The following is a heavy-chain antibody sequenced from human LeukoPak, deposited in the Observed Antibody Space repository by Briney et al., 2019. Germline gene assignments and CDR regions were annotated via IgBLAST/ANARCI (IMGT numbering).Heavy chain of an antibody. Sequence: GASVKVSCKASGYTFTGYFMHWVRQAPGQGLDWMGWIDPNSGATNYAQKFQGRVTMTRDMSISTAYMELSRLTSDDTAVYYCARDVSPDSSGNPDYWGQGTLVTVSS. CDR3: ARDVSPDSSGNPDY. D-gene: IGHD3-22*01. V-gene: IGHV1-2*02. J-gene: IGHJ4*02. CDR2: IDPNSGAT. CDR1: GYTFTGYF.